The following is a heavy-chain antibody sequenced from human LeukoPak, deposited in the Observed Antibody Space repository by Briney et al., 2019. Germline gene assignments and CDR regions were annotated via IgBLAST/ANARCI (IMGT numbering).Heavy chain of an antibody. CDR2: IYYSGST. V-gene: IGHV4-59*01. Sequence: SETLSLTCTVSGGSISSYYWSWIRQPPGKGLEWIGYIYYSGSTNYNPSLKSRVTISVDTSKNQFSLKLSSVTAADTAVYYCAKDRGGYYYDSSGYGPYDAFDIWGQGTMVTVSS. CDR1: GGSISSYY. J-gene: IGHJ3*02. CDR3: AKDRGGYYYDSSGYGPYDAFDI. D-gene: IGHD3-22*01.